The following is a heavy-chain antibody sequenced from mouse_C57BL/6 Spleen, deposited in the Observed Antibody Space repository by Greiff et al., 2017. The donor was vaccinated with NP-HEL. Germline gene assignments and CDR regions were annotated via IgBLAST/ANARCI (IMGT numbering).Heavy chain of an antibody. D-gene: IGHD2-2*01. CDR1: GYPFTSYW. Sequence: QVQLQQSGTELVKPGASVKLSCKASGYPFTSYWMHWVKQSSGQGLEWMGNINPSYGCTNYHEKFKSKATMTADKSSSTAYMQLSSLTSEDTAVYYCTRNCGYGDYWGQGTTLTVSS. CDR3: TRNCGYGDY. V-gene: IGHV1-53*01. J-gene: IGHJ2*01. CDR2: INPSYGCT.